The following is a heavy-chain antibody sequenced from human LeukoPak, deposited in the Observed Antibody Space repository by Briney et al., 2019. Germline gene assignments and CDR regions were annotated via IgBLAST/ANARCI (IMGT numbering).Heavy chain of an antibody. V-gene: IGHV3-20*04. J-gene: IGHJ4*02. Sequence: GGSLRLSCAASGFTFDDYGMSWVRQAPGKGLEWVSGINWNGGSTGYADSVKGRFTISRDNAKNSLYLQMNSLGAEDTALYYCARGATIFGVVTDYFDYWGQGTLVTVSS. CDR1: GFTFDDYG. D-gene: IGHD3-3*01. CDR3: ARGATIFGVVTDYFDY. CDR2: INWNGGST.